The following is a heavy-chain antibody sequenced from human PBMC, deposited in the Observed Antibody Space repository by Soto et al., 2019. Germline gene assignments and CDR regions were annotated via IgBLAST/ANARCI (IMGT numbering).Heavy chain of an antibody. CDR1: GFTFSTYG. V-gene: IGHV3-23*01. J-gene: IGHJ6*02. CDR3: ARDYSSSSPLYYYYYGMDF. CDR2: IGGSGGST. Sequence: GSLRLSCAASGFTFSTYGMNWVRQAPGKGLEWVSGIGGSGGSTYYADSGKGRFTISRDDSQNTLYLQMHSLRVEDTAVYYCARDYSSSSPLYYYYYGMDFRGQGTTVTVSS. D-gene: IGHD6-6*01.